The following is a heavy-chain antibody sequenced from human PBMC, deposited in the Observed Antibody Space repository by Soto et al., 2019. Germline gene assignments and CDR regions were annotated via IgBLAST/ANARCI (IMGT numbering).Heavy chain of an antibody. D-gene: IGHD3-16*02. CDR1: GFTFSSYG. Sequence: PGGSLRLSCAASGFTFSSYGMHWVRQAPGKGLEWVAVISYDGSNKYYADSVKGRFTISRDNSKNTLYLQMNSLRAEDTVVYYCAKDGRIYDYIWGSYRYYYCGQRTLVTVSS. V-gene: IGHV3-30*18. CDR3: AKDGRIYDYIWGSYRYYY. J-gene: IGHJ4*01. CDR2: ISYDGSNK.